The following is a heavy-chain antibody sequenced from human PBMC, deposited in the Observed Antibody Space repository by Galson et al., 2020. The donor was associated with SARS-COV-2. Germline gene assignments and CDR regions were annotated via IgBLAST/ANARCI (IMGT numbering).Heavy chain of an antibody. J-gene: IGHJ6*02. Sequence: GGSLRLSCAASGFTFSSYEMNWVRQAPGKGLEWVSYISSSGSTIYYADSVKGRFTISRDNAKNSLYLQMNSLRAEDTAVYYCARALLWFGGLYYYYGMDVWGQGTTVTVSS. CDR1: GFTFSSYE. D-gene: IGHD3-10*01. V-gene: IGHV3-48*03. CDR2: ISSSGSTI. CDR3: ARALLWFGGLYYYYGMDV.